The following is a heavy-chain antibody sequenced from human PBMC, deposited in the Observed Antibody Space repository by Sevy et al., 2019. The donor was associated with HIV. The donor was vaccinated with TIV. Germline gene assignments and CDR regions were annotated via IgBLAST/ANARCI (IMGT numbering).Heavy chain of an antibody. CDR2: ISSSSSYI. CDR3: AREQYDSNGYFDY. CDR1: GFTFSSYS. V-gene: IGHV3-21*01. J-gene: IGHJ4*02. D-gene: IGHD3-22*01. Sequence: GGSRRLSCAASGFTFSSYSMNWVRQAPGKGLEWVSSISSSSSYIYYADSVKGRFTISRDNAKNSLYLQMNSLRAEDTAVYYCAREQYDSNGYFDYWGQGTLVTVSS.